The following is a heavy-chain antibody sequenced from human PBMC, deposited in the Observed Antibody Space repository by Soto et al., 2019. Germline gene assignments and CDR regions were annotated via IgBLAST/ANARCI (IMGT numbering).Heavy chain of an antibody. CDR2: ISGSGGST. Sequence: GGSLRLSCAASGFTFSSYAMSWVRQAPGKGLEWVSDISGSGGSTYYTDSVKGRFTISRDNSKNTLYLQMNSLRAEDTAVYYCAKSGNIVGAKDAFDIWGQGTMVTVSS. D-gene: IGHD1-26*01. CDR3: AKSGNIVGAKDAFDI. CDR1: GFTFSSYA. J-gene: IGHJ3*02. V-gene: IGHV3-23*01.